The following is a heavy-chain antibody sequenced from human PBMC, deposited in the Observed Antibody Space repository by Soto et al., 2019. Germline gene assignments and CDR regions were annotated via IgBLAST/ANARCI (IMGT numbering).Heavy chain of an antibody. J-gene: IGHJ4*02. CDR1: GGSFSGYS. V-gene: IGHV4-34*01. Sequence: PSETLSLTCAVYGGSFSGYSWSWIRQPPGKGLEWIGEINHSGSTNYNPSLKSRVTISVDTSKNQFSLKLSTVTAADTAVYYCAGGPAFGSGSYGDSYYFDYWGQGTLVTVSS. D-gene: IGHD3-10*01. CDR2: INHSGST. CDR3: AGGPAFGSGSYGDSYYFDY.